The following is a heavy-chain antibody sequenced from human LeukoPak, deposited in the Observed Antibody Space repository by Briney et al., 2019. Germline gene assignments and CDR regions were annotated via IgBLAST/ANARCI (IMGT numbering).Heavy chain of an antibody. CDR3: AMEVGVSYGMDV. D-gene: IGHD3-22*01. Sequence: PGGSLRLSCAASGFTFSSYGMQWVRQAPGKGLEWVAVIWYDGSNKYYADSVKGRFTISRDNSKNTLYLQMNSLRAEDTAVYYRAMEVGVSYGMDVWGQGTTVTVSS. CDR2: IWYDGSNK. J-gene: IGHJ6*02. CDR1: GFTFSSYG. V-gene: IGHV3-33*01.